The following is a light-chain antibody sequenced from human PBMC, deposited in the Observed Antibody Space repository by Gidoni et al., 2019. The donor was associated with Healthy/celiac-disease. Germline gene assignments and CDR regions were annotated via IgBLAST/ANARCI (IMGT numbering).Light chain of an antibody. V-gene: IGLV2-8*01. CDR2: EVS. CDR3: SSYAGSNILYV. CDR1: SSDVGGYNY. Sequence: QSALTQPPSASGSPGQSVTISCTGTSSDVGGYNYVSWYQQHPGKAPKLMIYEVSKRPSGVPDRFSGSKSGNTASLTVSGLQAEDEADYYCSSYAGSNILYVFGTGTKVXV. J-gene: IGLJ1*01.